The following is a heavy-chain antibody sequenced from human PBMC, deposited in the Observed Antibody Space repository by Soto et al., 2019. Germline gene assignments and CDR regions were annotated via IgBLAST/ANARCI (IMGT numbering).Heavy chain of an antibody. V-gene: IGHV3-23*01. D-gene: IGHD3-10*01. J-gene: IGHJ4*02. Sequence: EVQLLESGGGLVQPGGSLRLSCAASGFTFNNYVMAWVRQAPGKGLEWVSGISGSDGSTVYADSMKGRFSISRDNSKNTLYLQVHSLRAGDTAVYYCVRVNFRGTQLWLEAFHYWGRGTLVSVSS. CDR3: VRVNFRGTQLWLEAFHY. CDR1: GFTFNNYV. CDR2: ISGSDGST.